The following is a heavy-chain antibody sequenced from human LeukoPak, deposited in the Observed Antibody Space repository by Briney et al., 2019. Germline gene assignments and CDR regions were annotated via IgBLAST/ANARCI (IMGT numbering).Heavy chain of an antibody. CDR3: ARWGHFDNSGYFVVDY. CDR1: DGSISSYY. Sequence: KPSETLSLTCSISDGSISSYYWNWIRQSPGKGLEWIGHIHYSGSTHYNPSLQSRVSISIDTSKNHFSLKLRSVTAVDTAVYHCARWGHFDNSGYFVVDYWGQGTLVTVSA. J-gene: IGHJ4*02. CDR2: IHYSGST. D-gene: IGHD3-22*01. V-gene: IGHV4-59*01.